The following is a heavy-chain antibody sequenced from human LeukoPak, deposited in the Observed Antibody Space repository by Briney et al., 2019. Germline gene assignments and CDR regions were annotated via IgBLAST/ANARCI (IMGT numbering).Heavy chain of an antibody. CDR2: IIPIFGTA. Sequence: ASVKVSCKASGGTFSSYAISWVRQAPGQGLEWMGGIIPIFGTANYAQKFQGRVTITADESTSTAYMELSSLRSEDTAVYYCARDSVTMVREVYYGMDVWGQGTTVTVSS. V-gene: IGHV1-69*13. D-gene: IGHD3-10*01. CDR3: ARDSVTMVREVYYGMDV. J-gene: IGHJ6*02. CDR1: GGTFSSYA.